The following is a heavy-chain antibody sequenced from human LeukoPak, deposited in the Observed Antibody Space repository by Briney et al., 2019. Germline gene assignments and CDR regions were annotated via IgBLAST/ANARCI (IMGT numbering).Heavy chain of an antibody. D-gene: IGHD3-10*01. CDR1: GGSFSGYY. V-gene: IGHV4-34*09. J-gene: IGHJ4*02. CDR3: ARATGFGSTFVY. Sequence: SETLSLTCAVYGGSFSGYYWSWIRQPPGKGLEWIGYIYYSGSTYYNPSLKSRVTISVDTSKNQFSLKLSSVTAADTAVYYCARATGFGSTFVYWGQGTLVTVSS. CDR2: IYYSGST.